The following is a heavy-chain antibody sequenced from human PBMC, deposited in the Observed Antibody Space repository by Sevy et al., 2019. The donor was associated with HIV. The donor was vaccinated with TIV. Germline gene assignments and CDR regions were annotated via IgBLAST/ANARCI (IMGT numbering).Heavy chain of an antibody. J-gene: IGHJ3*02. D-gene: IGHD6-19*01. Sequence: GGSLSLSCAASGFPVSSNNMSWVRQPPGKGLEWVSVIYSVGSTNYADSVKGRFTISRDNSKTTLYLQMNSLRAEDTAVYYCARMPSIAVAGHAFDIWGQGTMVTVSS. V-gene: IGHV3-53*01. CDR3: ARMPSIAVAGHAFDI. CDR2: IYSVGST. CDR1: GFPVSSNN.